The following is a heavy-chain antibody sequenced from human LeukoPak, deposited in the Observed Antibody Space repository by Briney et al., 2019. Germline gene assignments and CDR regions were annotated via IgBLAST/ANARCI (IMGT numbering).Heavy chain of an antibody. D-gene: IGHD2-2*01. CDR1: GFTVSSNY. CDR2: IYSGGST. CDR3: ARDSCSSTSCYYSYYGMDV. Sequence: GGSLRLSCAASGFTVSSNYMSWVRQAPGKGLEWVSVIYSGGSTYYADSVKGRFTISRDNSKNTLYLQMNSLRAEDTAVYYCARDSCSSTSCYYSYYGMDVWGQGTTVTVSS. V-gene: IGHV3-66*01. J-gene: IGHJ6*02.